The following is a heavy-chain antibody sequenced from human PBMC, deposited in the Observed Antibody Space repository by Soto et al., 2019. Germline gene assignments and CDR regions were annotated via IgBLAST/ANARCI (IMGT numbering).Heavy chain of an antibody. CDR1: GFTFSSYG. D-gene: IGHD4-4*01. J-gene: IGHJ4*02. CDR3: ASNQGDYSSLSPFDY. V-gene: IGHV3-30*03. CDR2: ISYDGSNK. Sequence: GGSLRLSCAASGFTFSSYGMHWVRQAPGKGLEWVAVISYDGSNKYYADSVKGRFTISRDNSKNTLYLQMNSLRAEDTAVYYCASNQGDYSSLSPFDYWGQGTLVTVSS.